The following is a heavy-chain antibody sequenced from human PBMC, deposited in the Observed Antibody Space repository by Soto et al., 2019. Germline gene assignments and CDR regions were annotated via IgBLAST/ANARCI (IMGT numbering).Heavy chain of an antibody. CDR1: GGSINSGGYS. J-gene: IGHJ5*02. CDR3: ASYSNYGWFDP. D-gene: IGHD4-4*01. V-gene: IGHV4-30-2*01. CDR2: IYHSGST. Sequence: SETLSLTCAVSGGSINSGGYSWSWIRQPPGKGLEWIGYIYHSGSTYYNPSLKSRVTISVDRSKNQFSLKLSSVTAADTAVYYCASYSNYGWFDPWGQGTLVTVSS.